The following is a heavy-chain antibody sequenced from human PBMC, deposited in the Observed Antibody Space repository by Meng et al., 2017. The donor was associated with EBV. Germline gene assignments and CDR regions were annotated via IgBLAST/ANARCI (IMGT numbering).Heavy chain of an antibody. D-gene: IGHD6-13*01. Sequence: QGKLVQCGAEVKKPGSSVKVSCKASGGSFSSYAISWVRQAPGQGLEWMGGIIPIFGTANYAQKFQGRVTITADKSTSTAYMELSSLRSEDTAVYYCARAEIAAAGRLDYWGQGTLVTVSS. J-gene: IGHJ4*02. CDR2: IIPIFGTA. CDR3: ARAEIAAAGRLDY. CDR1: GGSFSSYA. V-gene: IGHV1-69*06.